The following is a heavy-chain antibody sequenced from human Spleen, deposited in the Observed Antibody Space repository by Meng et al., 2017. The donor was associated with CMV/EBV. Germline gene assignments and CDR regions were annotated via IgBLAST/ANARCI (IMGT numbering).Heavy chain of an antibody. J-gene: IGHJ4*02. CDR1: GGSISSYY. CDR2: ISDSGNT. V-gene: IGHV4-59*01. D-gene: IGHD2-8*02. CDR3: ARDTGGGRFDY. Sequence: SETLSLTCTVSGGSISSYYWSWIRQHPGKGLAWVGYISDSGNTNYNPSLKSRVTISVDTSKNQFSLKLSSVTAADTAVYYCARDTGGGRFDYWGQGTLVTVSS.